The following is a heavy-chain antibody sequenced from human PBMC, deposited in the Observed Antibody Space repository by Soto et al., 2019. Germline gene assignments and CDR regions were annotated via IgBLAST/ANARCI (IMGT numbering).Heavy chain of an antibody. J-gene: IGHJ4*02. V-gene: IGHV3-11*06. CDR3: ARSGDNYNRLDY. D-gene: IGHD1-1*01. CDR2: SSNSGTFS. Sequence: PGGSLRLSCEGSGFTFSDYYMIWIRQAPGKWLEWISYSSNSGTFSRYADSVKGRFSISRDNTKNLLYLQMNSLRAEDTAVYYCARSGDNYNRLDYWGQGTPVTVSS. CDR1: GFTFSDYY.